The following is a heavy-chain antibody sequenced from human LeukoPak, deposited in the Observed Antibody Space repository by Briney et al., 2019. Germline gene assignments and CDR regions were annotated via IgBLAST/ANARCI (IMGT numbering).Heavy chain of an antibody. CDR1: GFTFSTYS. D-gene: IGHD6-13*01. J-gene: IGHJ4*02. CDR3: ARVTDFSLASAGSGDY. Sequence: TGGSLRLSCAASGFTFSTYSMNWVRQAPGKGLEWVSCISGSGSYIYYAASVKGRFTISRDNAKNSLYLQMNSLRADDTAVYYCARVTDFSLASAGSGDYWGQGTLVTVSS. CDR2: ISGSGSYI. V-gene: IGHV3-21*01.